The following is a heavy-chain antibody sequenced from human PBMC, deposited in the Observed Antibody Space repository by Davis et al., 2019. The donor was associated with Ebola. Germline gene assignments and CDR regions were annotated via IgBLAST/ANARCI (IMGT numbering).Heavy chain of an antibody. V-gene: IGHV1-46*03. Sequence: ASVKVSCKASGYTFTSYGISWVRQAPGQGLEWMGIINPSGGSTSYAQKFQGRVTMTRDTSTSTVYMELSRLRSDDTAVYYCALSDYWGQGTLVTVSS. CDR3: ALSDY. J-gene: IGHJ4*02. CDR2: INPSGGST. CDR1: GYTFTSYG.